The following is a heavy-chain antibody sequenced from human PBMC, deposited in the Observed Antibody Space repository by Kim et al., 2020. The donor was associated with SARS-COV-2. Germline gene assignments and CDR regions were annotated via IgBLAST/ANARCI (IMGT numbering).Heavy chain of an antibody. V-gene: IGHV1-69*06. J-gene: IGHJ4*02. D-gene: IGHD4-17*01. CDR2: IIPIFGTA. CDR1: GGTFSSYA. CDR3: ARDPDYGDPTVAGELDY. Sequence: SVKVSCKASGGTFSSYAISWVRQAPGQGLEWMGGIIPIFGTANYAQKFQGRVTITADKSTSTAYMELSSLRSEDTAVYYCARDPDYGDPTVAGELDYWGQGTLVTVSS.